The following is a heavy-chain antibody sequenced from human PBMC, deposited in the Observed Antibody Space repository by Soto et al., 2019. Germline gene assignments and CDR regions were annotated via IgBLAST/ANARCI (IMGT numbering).Heavy chain of an antibody. Sequence: QITLKESGPTLVKPTQTLTLTCTFSGFSLTTSGVSVGWIRQPPGKALEWLTLIYWDDDKRYSPSLKNRLTITKDTSNTQAVITATSMAPLDTATYYCTRRDVFGDHYYALALWGQGTTLTVSS. CDR1: GFSLTTSGVS. V-gene: IGHV2-5*02. D-gene: IGHD3-10*01. CDR2: IYWDDDK. CDR3: TRRDVFGDHYYALAL. J-gene: IGHJ6*02.